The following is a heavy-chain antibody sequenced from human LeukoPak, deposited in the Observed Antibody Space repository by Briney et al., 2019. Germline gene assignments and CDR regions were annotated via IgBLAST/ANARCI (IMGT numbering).Heavy chain of an antibody. CDR1: GYIFTSYS. J-gene: IGHJ4*02. CDR2: INPSGGTT. D-gene: IGHD3-22*01. V-gene: IGHV1-46*01. Sequence: ASVTVSFKASGYIFTSYSMHWVRRAPGQGLEWMGIINPSGGTTNYAQKFQGRVTMTRDTSTSTVYMDLSSLRSEDTAVYYCARDLSHRYYHSTGYAFDYWGQGTLATVSS. CDR3: ARDLSHRYYHSTGYAFDY.